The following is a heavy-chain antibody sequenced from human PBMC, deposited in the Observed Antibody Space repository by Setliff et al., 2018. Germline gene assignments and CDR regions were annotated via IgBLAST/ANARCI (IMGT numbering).Heavy chain of an antibody. J-gene: IGHJ4*02. V-gene: IGHV4-34*12. Sequence: NPSETLSLTCAAYGGTFSDYHWTWIRQSPGTGLEWIGSIFYNGMAYYNPSLKSRVTMSVDTSKNQFSLNLTSVTAADTAVYYCARASVVHAIAVGYWGQGTLVTVSS. CDR3: ARASVVHAIAVGY. CDR2: IFYNGMA. D-gene: IGHD2-15*01. CDR1: GGTFSDYH.